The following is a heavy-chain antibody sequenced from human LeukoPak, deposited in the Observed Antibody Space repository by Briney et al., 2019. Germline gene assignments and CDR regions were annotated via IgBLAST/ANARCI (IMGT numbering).Heavy chain of an antibody. D-gene: IGHD3-9*01. V-gene: IGHV5-51*01. CDR1: GYSFTSYW. J-gene: IGHJ4*02. CDR3: ARSYYDILTGYYSYYFDY. Sequence: GESLKISCKGSGYSFTSYWIGWVRQMPGKGLEWMGIIYPGDSGTRYSPSFQGQVTISADKSISTAYLQWSSLKASDTAMYYCARSYYDILTGYYSYYFDYWGQGTLVTVSS. CDR2: IYPGDSGT.